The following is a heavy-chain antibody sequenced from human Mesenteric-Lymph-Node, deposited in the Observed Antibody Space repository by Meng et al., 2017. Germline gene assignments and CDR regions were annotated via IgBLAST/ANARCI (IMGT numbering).Heavy chain of an antibody. J-gene: IGHJ4*02. CDR1: GFTFSSHW. Sequence: GESLKISCAASGFTFSSHWMHWVRQAPGKGLVWVSRVNTDGTIPDHADSVKGRFIISRDNAKGTVFLEMNSLRAEDTAVYYYARGPAWELPDFGYWGQGKRVTVYS. CDR2: VNTDGTIP. D-gene: IGHD1-26*01. V-gene: IGHV3-74*01. CDR3: ARGPAWELPDFGY.